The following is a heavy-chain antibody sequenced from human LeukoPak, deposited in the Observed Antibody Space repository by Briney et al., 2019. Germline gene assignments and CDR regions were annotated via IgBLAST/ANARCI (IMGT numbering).Heavy chain of an antibody. V-gene: IGHV3-30-3*01. CDR3: ASIVGADPFDY. J-gene: IGHJ4*02. CDR1: GFTFSIYA. Sequence: GRSLRLSCAGSGFTFSIYAMPWVRQAPGMRLEWVAVISYDGSNKYYADSVKGRFTISRDNSKNTLYLQMNSLRAEDTAVYYCASIVGADPFDYWGQGTLVTVSS. CDR2: ISYDGSNK. D-gene: IGHD1-26*01.